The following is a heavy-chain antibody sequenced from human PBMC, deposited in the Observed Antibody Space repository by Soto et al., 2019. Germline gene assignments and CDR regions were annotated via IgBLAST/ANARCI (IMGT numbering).Heavy chain of an antibody. CDR3: ARKGYGDYGGMDV. D-gene: IGHD4-17*01. CDR2: ISNSRSYI. Sequence: EVQLVQSGGGLVKPGGSLRLSWAASGFTFSGFRMNWVGLLPGKGLEWVSSISNSRSYIYYADSVKGRFTISRDNAKDSLYLQMSSLRAEDTAVYYCARKGYGDYGGMDVWGQGTTVTVSS. CDR1: GFTFSGFR. J-gene: IGHJ6*02. V-gene: IGHV3-21*01.